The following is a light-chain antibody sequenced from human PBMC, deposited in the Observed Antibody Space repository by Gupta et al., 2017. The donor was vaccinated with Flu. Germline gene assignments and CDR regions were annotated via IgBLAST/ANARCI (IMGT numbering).Light chain of an antibody. CDR1: QSVSSN. V-gene: IGKV3-15*01. CDR2: GES. J-gene: IGKJ2*01. Sequence: EIVMTQSPTTLSVSPGERATLSCRASQSVSSNLAWYQQKPGQAPRLLIYGESTRATGIPARFSGSGYGTEFTLTISSRQSEEFAVYYCQQYNNWPPYTFGQGTKLEIK. CDR3: QQYNNWPPYT.